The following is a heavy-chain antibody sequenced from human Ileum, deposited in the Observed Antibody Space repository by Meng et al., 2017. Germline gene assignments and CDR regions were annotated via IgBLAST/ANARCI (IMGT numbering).Heavy chain of an antibody. CDR3: ARGVSAAGLFDN. D-gene: IGHD2-2*01. CDR2: IYYSGTT. Sequence: QVQLQESGPGLVKPSQTLSLTCTVSGGSISSGGYYWSWIRQHPGKGLEWIGYIYYSGTTYYNPSLKSRVTISVDTSNNQFSLKVTSVTAADTAVYYCARGVSAAGLFDNWGPGTLVTVSS. V-gene: IGHV4-31*03. J-gene: IGHJ4*02. CDR1: GGSISSGGYY.